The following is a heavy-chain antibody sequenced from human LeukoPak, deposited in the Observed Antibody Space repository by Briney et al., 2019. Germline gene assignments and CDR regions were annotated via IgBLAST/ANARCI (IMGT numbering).Heavy chain of an antibody. CDR2: IYSGGST. J-gene: IGHJ1*01. CDR3: AKDPYSGSYYKYFQH. CDR1: GFTVSSNY. V-gene: IGHV3-53*01. Sequence: GGSLRLSCAASGFTVSSNYMSWVRQAPGKGLEWVSVIYSGGSTYYADSVKGRFTISRDNSKNTLYLQMNSLRADDTAVYYCAKDPYSGSYYKYFQHWGQGTLVTVSS. D-gene: IGHD1-26*01.